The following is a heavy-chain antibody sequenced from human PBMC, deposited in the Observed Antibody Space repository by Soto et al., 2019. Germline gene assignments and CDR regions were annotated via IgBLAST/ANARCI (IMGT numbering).Heavy chain of an antibody. CDR1: GFTFGNYG. Sequence: PGGSLRLSCTGSGFTFGNYGMHWVRQAPGKELEWVASTSYDGNNKYYADSLKGRFTISRDNSKKMVYLQMTSLGPEDTAVYYCAKGGGSARDFDYWGQGALVTVSS. D-gene: IGHD1-26*01. V-gene: IGHV3-30*18. J-gene: IGHJ4*02. CDR2: TSYDGNNK. CDR3: AKGGGSARDFDY.